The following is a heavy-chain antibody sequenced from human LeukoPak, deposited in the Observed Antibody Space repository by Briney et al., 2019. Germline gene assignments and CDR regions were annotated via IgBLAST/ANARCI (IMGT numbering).Heavy chain of an antibody. J-gene: IGHJ4*02. D-gene: IGHD1-26*01. V-gene: IGHV3-73*01. CDR2: VRSKANNYAT. CDR1: GFTFSGSA. CDR3: TRHSRELPAHDY. Sequence: PGGSLRLSCAASGFTFSGSAVHWVRQASGKGLEWVGRVRSKANNYATSYAASVKGRFTVSRDDSKNAAYLQMNSLKTDDTAVYYCTRHSRELPAHDYWGQGTLGTVSS.